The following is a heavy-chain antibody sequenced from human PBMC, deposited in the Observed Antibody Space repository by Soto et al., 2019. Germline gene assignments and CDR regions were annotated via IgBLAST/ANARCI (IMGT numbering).Heavy chain of an antibody. D-gene: IGHD3-3*01. V-gene: IGHV1-18*01. CDR3: ASDYFPACITVFGVDCPDYYYYYMDV. CDR2: ISAYNGNT. J-gene: IGHJ6*03. Sequence: ASVKVSCKASGYTFTSYGISWVRQAPGQGLEWMGWISAYNGNTNYAQKLQGRVTMTTDTSTSTAYMELRSLRSDDTALYYCASDYFPACITVFGVDCPDYYYYYMDVWGKGTTVTVSS. CDR1: GYTFTSYG.